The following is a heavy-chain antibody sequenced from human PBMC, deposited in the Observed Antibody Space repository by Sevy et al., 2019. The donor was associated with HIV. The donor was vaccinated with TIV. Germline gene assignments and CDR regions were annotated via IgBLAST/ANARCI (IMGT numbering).Heavy chain of an antibody. CDR2: ISGSGGST. CDR1: GFTFSSYA. J-gene: IGHJ1*01. D-gene: IGHD3-22*01. V-gene: IGHV3-23*01. Sequence: GGSLRLSCAASGFTFSSYAMSWVRQAPGKGLEWVSAISGSGGSTYYADSVNGRFTISRDNSKNTLYLQMNSLRAEDTAVYYCAKANYDSSGYYYFWYFQHWGQGTLVTVSS. CDR3: AKANYDSSGYYYFWYFQH.